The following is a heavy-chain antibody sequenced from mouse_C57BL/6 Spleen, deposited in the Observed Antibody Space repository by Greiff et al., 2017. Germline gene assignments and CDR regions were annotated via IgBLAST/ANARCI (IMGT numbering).Heavy chain of an antibody. V-gene: IGHV1-52*01. D-gene: IGHD3-2*01. Sequence: QVQLQPPGAELVRPGSSVKLSCKASGYTFTSYWMLWVKQRPIQGLEWIGNIDPSDSETHYNQKFKDKATLTVDKSSSTAYMQLSSLTSEDSAVYYCARERKTAWYYFDYWGQGTTLTVSS. CDR1: GYTFTSYW. J-gene: IGHJ2*01. CDR2: IDPSDSET. CDR3: ARERKTAWYYFDY.